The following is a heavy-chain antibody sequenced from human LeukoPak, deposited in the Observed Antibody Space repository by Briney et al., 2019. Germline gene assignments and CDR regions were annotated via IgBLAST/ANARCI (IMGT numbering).Heavy chain of an antibody. J-gene: IGHJ5*02. D-gene: IGHD1-26*01. Sequence: GASVKVSCKASGGTFSSYATSWVRQAPGQGLEWMGGIIPIFGTANYAQKFQGRVTITTDESTSTAYMELSSLRSEDTAVYYCAREPYSGSYPYNWFDPWGQGTLVTVSS. CDR1: GGTFSSYA. CDR3: AREPYSGSYPYNWFDP. CDR2: IIPIFGTA. V-gene: IGHV1-69*05.